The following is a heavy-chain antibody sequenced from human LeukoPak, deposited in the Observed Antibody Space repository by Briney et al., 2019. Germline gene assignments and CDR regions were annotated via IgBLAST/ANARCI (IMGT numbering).Heavy chain of an antibody. Sequence: SSETLSLTCAVSGGSISSSNWWSWVRQPPGKGLEWIGEIYHSGSTNYNPSLRSRVTISVDKSKNQFSLKLSSVTAADTAVYYCARKPMIVVVIDYYYYMDVWGKGTTVTVSS. V-gene: IGHV4-4*02. CDR2: IYHSGST. CDR1: GGSISSSNW. CDR3: ARKPMIVVVIDYYYYMDV. D-gene: IGHD3-22*01. J-gene: IGHJ6*03.